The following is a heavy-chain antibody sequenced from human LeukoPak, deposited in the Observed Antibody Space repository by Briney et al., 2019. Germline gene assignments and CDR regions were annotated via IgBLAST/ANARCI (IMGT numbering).Heavy chain of an antibody. CDR3: AVAGVRHYDSSGLYAFDF. D-gene: IGHD3-22*01. CDR1: GGSVSSSSYF. V-gene: IGHV4-39*01. Sequence: PSETLSLTCTVSGGSVSSSSYFWGWIRQPPGKGLEWIGTIYYSESTHYYPSLKSRVSITVDTAKTQCFLKLTSVPAADTGVYYCAVAGVRHYDSSGLYAFDFWGQGTMVTVSS. CDR2: IYYSEST. J-gene: IGHJ3*01.